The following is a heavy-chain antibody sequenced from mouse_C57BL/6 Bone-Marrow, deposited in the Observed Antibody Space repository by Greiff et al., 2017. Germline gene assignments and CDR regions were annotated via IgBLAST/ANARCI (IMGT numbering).Heavy chain of an antibody. D-gene: IGHD2-3*01. Sequence: VQLQQPGAELVKPGASVKLSCKASGYTFTSYWMHWVKQRPGQGLEWIGMFHPNSGSTNYNEKFKSKATLNVDKTSSTAYMQLSSLTSEDSAVYYCAREGDGYYFDYWGQGTTLTVSA. CDR2: FHPNSGST. J-gene: IGHJ2*01. CDR1: GYTFTSYW. CDR3: AREGDGYYFDY. V-gene: IGHV1-64*01.